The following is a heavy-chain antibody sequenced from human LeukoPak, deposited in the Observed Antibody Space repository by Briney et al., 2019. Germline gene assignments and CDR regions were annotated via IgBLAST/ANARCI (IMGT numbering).Heavy chain of an antibody. J-gene: IGHJ6*03. V-gene: IGHV3-23*01. CDR2: ISGSGGST. CDR1: GFTFSSYG. CDR3: ARDRVYYYDSSASLGMDV. D-gene: IGHD3-22*01. Sequence: GGSLRLSCAASGFTFSSYGMSWVRQAPGKGLEWVSAISGSGGSTYYADSVKGRFTISRDNSKNTLYLQMNSLRAEDTAVYYCARDRVYYYDSSASLGMDVWGKGTTVTVSS.